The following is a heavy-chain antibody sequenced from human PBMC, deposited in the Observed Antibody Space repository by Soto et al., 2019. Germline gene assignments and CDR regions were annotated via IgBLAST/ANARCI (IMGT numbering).Heavy chain of an antibody. CDR2: LNSDGSDT. CDR3: ARDFVVGGPTINYYYGMDV. J-gene: IGHJ6*02. D-gene: IGHD1-26*01. V-gene: IGHV3-74*01. CDR1: GFTFGSYW. Sequence: GGSLRLSCAASGFTFGSYWMHWVRQAPGKGLLWVSRLNSDGSDTSYADSVKGRFTISRGNAKNTLYLQMNSLRAEDTAVYYCARDFVVGGPTINYYYGMDVWGQGTTVTVSS.